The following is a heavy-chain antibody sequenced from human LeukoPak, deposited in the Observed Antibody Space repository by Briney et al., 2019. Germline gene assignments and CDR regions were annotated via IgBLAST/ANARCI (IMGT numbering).Heavy chain of an antibody. D-gene: IGHD5-18*01. CDR2: IIPIFGTA. J-gene: IGHJ4*02. Sequence: GASVKVSCKASGGTFSSYAISWVRQAPGQGLEWMGGIIPIFGTANYAQEFQGRVTITADESTSTAYMELSSLRSEDTAVYYCARGYSYGYASDYWGQGTLVTVSS. CDR3: ARGYSYGYASDY. CDR1: GGTFSSYA. V-gene: IGHV1-69*13.